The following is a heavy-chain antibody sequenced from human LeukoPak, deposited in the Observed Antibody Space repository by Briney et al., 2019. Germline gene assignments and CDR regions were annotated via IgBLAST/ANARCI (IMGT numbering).Heavy chain of an antibody. J-gene: IGHJ5*02. V-gene: IGHV3-30-3*01. Sequence: GESLRLSCAASGFTISSYAMHWVRQAPGKGLEWVAFISYEGSNKYYADSVKGRFTISRDNSKNTLYLQVNSLRAKDKAVYYCARDVYYDSGSRIENWLDPWGQGTLVTVSS. CDR2: ISYEGSNK. D-gene: IGHD3-10*01. CDR3: ARDVYYDSGSRIENWLDP. CDR1: GFTISSYA.